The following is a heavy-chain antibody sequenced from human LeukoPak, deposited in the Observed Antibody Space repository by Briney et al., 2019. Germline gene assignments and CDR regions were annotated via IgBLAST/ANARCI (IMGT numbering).Heavy chain of an antibody. J-gene: IGHJ4*02. CDR3: ARDSSITMVRGVVGVENYFDY. D-gene: IGHD3-10*01. Sequence: VASVKVSCKASGGTFSSYAISWVRQAPGQGLEWMGILNPSGGSTSYAQKLQGRVTMARDTSTSTVYMELSSLRSEDTAMYYCARDSSITMVRGVVGVENYFDYWGQGTLVTVSS. V-gene: IGHV1-46*04. CDR1: GGTFSSYA. CDR2: LNPSGGST.